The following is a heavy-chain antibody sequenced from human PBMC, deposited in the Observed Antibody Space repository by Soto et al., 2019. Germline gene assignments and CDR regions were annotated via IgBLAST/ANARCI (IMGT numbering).Heavy chain of an antibody. Sequence: QVQLQESGPGLVQPSETLSLTCSVSGGSINSASYHWSWLRQHPGKGLEFIGYIFYTGSTYYNPSLETRLTISVDTCKNHVSLRLNAVTAADTAVYYCARLDYGDSAFDSWGRGILVTVSS. V-gene: IGHV4-31*03. CDR3: ARLDYGDSAFDS. CDR2: IFYTGST. D-gene: IGHD4-17*01. J-gene: IGHJ4*02. CDR1: GGSINSASYH.